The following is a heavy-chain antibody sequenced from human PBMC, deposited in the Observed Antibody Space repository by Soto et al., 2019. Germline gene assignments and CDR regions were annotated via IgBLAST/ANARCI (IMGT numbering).Heavy chain of an antibody. J-gene: IGHJ4*02. CDR3: TRESTGSYYFFDF. Sequence: GGSLRLSCAASGFTFSDRYMSWIRQAPGKGLEWISYISSSGSTIHYADSVRGRFTISRDNAKNSVYLQMSSLRAEDTAVYYYTRESTGSYYFFDFWGQGTLVTVSS. CDR2: ISSSGSTI. D-gene: IGHD1-26*01. CDR1: GFTFSDRY. V-gene: IGHV3-11*01.